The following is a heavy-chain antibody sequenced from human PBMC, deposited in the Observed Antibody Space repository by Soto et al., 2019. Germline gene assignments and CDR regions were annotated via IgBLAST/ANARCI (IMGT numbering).Heavy chain of an antibody. CDR2: ISGSGGST. V-gene: IGHV3-23*01. CDR1: GFTFSSYA. CDR3: AKDRELAGTEIVDACDI. D-gene: IGHD6-19*01. Sequence: EVQLLESGGGLVQPGGSLRLSCAASGFTFSSYAMSWVRQAPGKGLEWVSAISGSGGSTYYADSVKGRFTISRDNSKNALYLQMNSLRAEDTAVYYGAKDRELAGTEIVDACDIWGQGTMVTGSS. J-gene: IGHJ3*02.